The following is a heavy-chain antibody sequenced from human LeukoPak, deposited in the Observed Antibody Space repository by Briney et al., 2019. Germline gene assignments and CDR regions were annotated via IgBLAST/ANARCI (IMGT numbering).Heavy chain of an antibody. CDR3: ARDSGPRFDY. CDR2: IYYSGST. V-gene: IGHV4-59*01. CDR1: GGSISSYY. Sequence: PSEPLSLTCTVSGGSISSYYWSWIRQPAGNGLEWIGYIYYSGSTNYNPSLKSRVTISVDTSKNQFSLKVSSVTAADTAVYYCARDSGPRFDYWGQGTLVTVSS. D-gene: IGHD6-19*01. J-gene: IGHJ4*02.